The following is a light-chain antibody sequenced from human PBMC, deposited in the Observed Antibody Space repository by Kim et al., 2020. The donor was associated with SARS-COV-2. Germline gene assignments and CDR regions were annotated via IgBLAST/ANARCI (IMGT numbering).Light chain of an antibody. CDR1: QGIGNY. CDR3: QKYNSAPDT. V-gene: IGKV1-27*01. Sequence: SASVEDRVTMTVRARQGIGNYLAWYQQKPGKGPDLLIYAASTLQSGVPSRFSGSGSGTDFTLTISSLQPEDVATYYCQKYNSAPDTFGQGTKLE. J-gene: IGKJ2*01. CDR2: AAS.